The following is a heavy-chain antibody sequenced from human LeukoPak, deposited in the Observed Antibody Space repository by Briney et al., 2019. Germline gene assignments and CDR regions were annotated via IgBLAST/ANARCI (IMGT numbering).Heavy chain of an antibody. CDR1: GGSISSYY. J-gene: IGHJ4*02. Sequence: SETLSLTCTVSGGSISSYYWSWIRPPPGKGLEWIGYIYTSRSTNYNPSLKSRVTISVDTSKNQFSLKLSSVTAADTAVYYCAVGGLERPGYFDYWGQGTLVTVSS. D-gene: IGHD1-1*01. CDR2: IYTSRST. CDR3: AVGGLERPGYFDY. V-gene: IGHV4-4*09.